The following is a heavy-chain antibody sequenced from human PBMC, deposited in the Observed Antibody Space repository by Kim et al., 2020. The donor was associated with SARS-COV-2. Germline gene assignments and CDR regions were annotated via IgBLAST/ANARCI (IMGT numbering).Heavy chain of an antibody. CDR1: GFTFSSYA. Sequence: GGSLRLSCAASGFTFSSYAMHWVRQAPGKGLEWVAVISYDGSNKYYADSVKGRFTISRDNSKNTLYLQMNSLRAEDTAVYYCASTGTYIVATSKLGWFDPWGEGTLVTISP. CDR3: ASTGTYIVATSKLGWFDP. V-gene: IGHV3-30*04. J-gene: IGHJ5*02. D-gene: IGHD5-12*01. CDR2: ISYDGSNK.